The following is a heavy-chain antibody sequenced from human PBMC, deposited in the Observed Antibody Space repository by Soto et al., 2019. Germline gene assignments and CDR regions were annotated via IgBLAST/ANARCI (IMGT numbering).Heavy chain of an antibody. D-gene: IGHD3-10*01. V-gene: IGHV1-8*01. CDR1: GYTFTSYD. CDR3: ARAGSYGSGYYYYYYGMDV. CDR2: MNPNSGNT. Sequence: ASVKVSCKASGYTFTSYDINWVRQATGQGLEWMGWMNPNSGNTGYAQKFQGRVTMTRNTSISTAYMELSSLRSEDTAVYYCARAGSYGSGYYYYYYGMDVWGQGTTVTVSS. J-gene: IGHJ6*02.